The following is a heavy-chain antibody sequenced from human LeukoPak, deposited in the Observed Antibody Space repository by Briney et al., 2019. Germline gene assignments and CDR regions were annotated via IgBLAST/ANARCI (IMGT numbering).Heavy chain of an antibody. Sequence: GGSLRLSCVVSGFTFSNAWMSWVRQAPGKGLEWVGRIKSKTDDGTTDYAAPVKGRFTISRDDLKETLYLQMNSLKTEDTAVYYCTTGYSNYLRYYYYFYMDVWGKGTTVTVSS. V-gene: IGHV3-15*01. J-gene: IGHJ6*03. CDR1: GFTFSNAW. CDR3: TTGYSNYLRYYYYFYMDV. CDR2: IKSKTDDGTT. D-gene: IGHD4-11*01.